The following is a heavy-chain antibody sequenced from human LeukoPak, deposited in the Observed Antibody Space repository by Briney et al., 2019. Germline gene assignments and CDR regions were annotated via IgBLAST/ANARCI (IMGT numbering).Heavy chain of an antibody. J-gene: IGHJ4*02. CDR3: ARGLGNFDY. CDR1: GFTFSNYE. CDR2: ISTSGTIE. Sequence: GGSLRLSXAASGFTFSNYEMNWVRQAPGKGVEWISYISTSGTIEYYADSVKGRFTISRDHARNSLYLQMNSLRAEDTAVYYCARGLGNFDYWGQGTLVTVSS. V-gene: IGHV3-48*03. D-gene: IGHD1-26*01.